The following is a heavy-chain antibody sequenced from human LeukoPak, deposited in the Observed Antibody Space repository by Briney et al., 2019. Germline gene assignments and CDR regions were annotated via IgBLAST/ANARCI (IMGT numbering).Heavy chain of an antibody. CDR2: IKQDGSEK. V-gene: IGHV3-7*01. Sequence: GGSLRLSCAASGFTFTTYWMTWVRQAPGKRLEWVANIKQDGSEKNYVGSVKGRFTISRDNAKNSVYLQMNSLRAEDTAVYYCARENWTNDYWGQGTLVTVSS. J-gene: IGHJ4*02. CDR3: ARENWTNDY. D-gene: IGHD1/OR15-1a*01. CDR1: GFTFTTYW.